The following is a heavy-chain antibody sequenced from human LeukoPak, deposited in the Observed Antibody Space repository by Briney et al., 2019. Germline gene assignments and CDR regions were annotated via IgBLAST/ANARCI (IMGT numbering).Heavy chain of an antibody. CDR2: INHSGST. D-gene: IGHD6-13*01. V-gene: IGHV4-34*01. CDR3: ARVAAAAGNWYFDL. J-gene: IGHJ2*01. Sequence: PETLSLTCAVYGGSFSGYYWSWLRQPPGKGLEWLGEINHSGSTNYNPSLKSRVTISVDTSKNQFSLKLSSVTAADTAVYYCARVAAAAGNWYFDLWGRGTLVTVSS. CDR1: GGSFSGYY.